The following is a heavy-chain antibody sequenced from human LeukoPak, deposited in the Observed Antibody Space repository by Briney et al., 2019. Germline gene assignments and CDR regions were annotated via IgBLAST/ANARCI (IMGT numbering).Heavy chain of an antibody. D-gene: IGHD3-22*01. CDR3: ARDRIWGYDSSGYYRAFDI. CDR1: GFTFSSYG. CDR2: ICYDGSNK. Sequence: GGSLRLSCAASGFTFSSYGMHWVRQAPGKGLEWVAVICYDGSNKYYADSVKGRFTISRDNSKNTLYLQMNSLRAEDTAVYYCARDRIWGYDSSGYYRAFDIWGQGTLVTVSS. V-gene: IGHV3-33*01. J-gene: IGHJ4*02.